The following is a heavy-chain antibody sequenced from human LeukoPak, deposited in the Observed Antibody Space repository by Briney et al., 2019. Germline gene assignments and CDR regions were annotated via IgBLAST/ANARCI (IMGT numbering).Heavy chain of an antibody. Sequence: ASVKVSCKASGYTFTSYGISWVRQAPGQGLEWMGWISSYNGNTNYAQELQGRVTMTTDTSTSTAYMELRSLRSDDTAVYYCASSTVTTGRYYYMDVWGKGTTVTVSS. CDR3: ASSTVTTGRYYYMDV. D-gene: IGHD4-17*01. CDR2: ISSYNGNT. CDR1: GYTFTSYG. J-gene: IGHJ6*03. V-gene: IGHV1-18*01.